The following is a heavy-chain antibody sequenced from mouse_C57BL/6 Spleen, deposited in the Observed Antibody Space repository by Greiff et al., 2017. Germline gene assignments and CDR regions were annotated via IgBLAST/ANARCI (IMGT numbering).Heavy chain of an antibody. Sequence: QLQQSGPELVKPGASVKISCKASGYSFTDYNMNWVKQSNGKSLEWIGVINPNYGTTSYNPKFKGKATLTVDQSSSTAYMQHNSLTSEDSAVYYCARKVVAKGYFDDWGQGTTLTVSS. CDR2: INPNYGTT. CDR1: GYSFTDYN. D-gene: IGHD1-1*01. J-gene: IGHJ2*01. CDR3: ARKVVAKGYFDD. V-gene: IGHV1-39*01.